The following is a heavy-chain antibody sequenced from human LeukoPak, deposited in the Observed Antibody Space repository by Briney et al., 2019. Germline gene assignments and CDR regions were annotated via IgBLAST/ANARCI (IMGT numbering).Heavy chain of an antibody. CDR2: IQYDGSNK. V-gene: IGHV3-30*02. CDR3: AKLRGSGTYNDALDI. D-gene: IGHD1-26*01. Sequence: PGGSLRLSCAASRFTFSNYGMHWVRQAPGKGLEWVAVIQYDGSNKYYADSVKGRFTISRDNSKNTLYLQMNSLRAEDTAMYYCAKLRGSGTYNDALDIWGQGTLVTGSS. J-gene: IGHJ3*02. CDR1: RFTFSNYG.